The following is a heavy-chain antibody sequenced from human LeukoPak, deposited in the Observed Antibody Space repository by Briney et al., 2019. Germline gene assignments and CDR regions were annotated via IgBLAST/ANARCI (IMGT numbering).Heavy chain of an antibody. CDR3: ARGHGTYFFDY. CDR2: INHSGST. Sequence: SETLFLTCAVYGGSFSGYYWSWIRQPPGKGLEWIGEINHSGSTNYNPSLKSRVTISVDTSKNQFSLKLSSVTAADTAVYYCARGHGTYFFDYWGQGTLVTVSS. J-gene: IGHJ4*02. CDR1: GGSFSGYY. D-gene: IGHD1-1*01. V-gene: IGHV4-34*01.